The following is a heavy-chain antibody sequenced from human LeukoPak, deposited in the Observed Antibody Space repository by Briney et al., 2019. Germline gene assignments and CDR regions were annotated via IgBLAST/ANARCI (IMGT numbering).Heavy chain of an antibody. Sequence: SVTLSLTCTVSSGSITSYYWSWIRQPPGKGLEYIGHIYYTGTTDYNPSLKSRVTMSVDTSKNQFSLRLISVTAPDTAVYFCAGAPNRHFFDYWGHGTLVAVSS. CDR3: AGAPNRHFFDY. V-gene: IGHV4-59*01. CDR2: IYYTGTT. CDR1: SGSITSYY. J-gene: IGHJ4*01.